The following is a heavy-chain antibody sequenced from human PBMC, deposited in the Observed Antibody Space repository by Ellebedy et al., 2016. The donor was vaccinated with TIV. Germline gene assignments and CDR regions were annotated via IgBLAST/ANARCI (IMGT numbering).Heavy chain of an antibody. J-gene: IGHJ4*02. V-gene: IGHV3-30*04. CDR1: GFTFSSYA. CDR3: AKVLRYFDWGGGGFDY. D-gene: IGHD3-9*01. CDR2: ISYDGSNK. Sequence: GGSLRLSCAASGFTFSSYAMHWVRQAPGKGLEWVAVISYDGSNKYYADSVKGRFTISRDNSKNTLYLQMNSLRAEDTAVYYCAKVLRYFDWGGGGFDYWGQGTLVTVSS.